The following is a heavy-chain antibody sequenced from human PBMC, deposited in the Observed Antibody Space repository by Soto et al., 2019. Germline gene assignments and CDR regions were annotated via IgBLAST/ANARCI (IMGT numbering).Heavy chain of an antibody. CDR2: ISAYNGNT. V-gene: IGHV1-18*01. J-gene: IGHJ6*03. CDR1: GYTFTSYG. CDR3: ARVTSVLRFLEWLPHYMDV. D-gene: IGHD3-3*01. Sequence: ASVKVSCKASGYTFTSYGISWVRQAPGQGLEWMGWISAYNGNTNYAQKLQGRVTMTTDTSTSTAYMELRSLRSGDTAVYYCARVTSVLRFLEWLPHYMDVWGKGTTVTVSS.